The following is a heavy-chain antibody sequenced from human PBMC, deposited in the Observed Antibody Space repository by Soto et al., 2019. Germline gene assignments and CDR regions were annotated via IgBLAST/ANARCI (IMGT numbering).Heavy chain of an antibody. D-gene: IGHD2-8*01. CDR3: AREYCTNGVCYYYYYGMYV. CDR2: INAGNGNT. V-gene: IGHV1-3*01. Sequence: ASVKVSCKASGYTFTSYSMHWVRQAPGQRLEWMGWINAGNGNTKYSQKFQGRVTITRDTSASTAYMELSSLRSEDTAVYYCAREYCTNGVCYYYYYGMYVWGQGTTVTVS. J-gene: IGHJ6*02. CDR1: GYTFTSYS.